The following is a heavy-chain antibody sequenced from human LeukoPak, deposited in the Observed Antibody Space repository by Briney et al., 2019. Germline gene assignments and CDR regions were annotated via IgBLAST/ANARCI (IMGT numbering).Heavy chain of an antibody. CDR2: MSVSSGLI. D-gene: IGHD1-26*01. CDR1: GFTFSSYW. V-gene: IGHV3-21*01. CDR3: AREFAGSASGAGY. J-gene: IGHJ4*02. Sequence: GGSLRLSCAASGFTFSSYWMHWVRQAPGKGLEWVSSMSVSSGLIYYADSVKGRFTISRDNAKSSLYLQMNRLRVEDTAVYYGAREFAGSASGAGYWGQGTLVTVSS.